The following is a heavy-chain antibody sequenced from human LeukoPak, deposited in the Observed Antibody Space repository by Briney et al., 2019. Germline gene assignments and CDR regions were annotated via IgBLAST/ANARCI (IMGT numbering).Heavy chain of an antibody. CDR2: ISAYNGNT. CDR1: GYTFTSYG. Sequence: GASVKDSCKASGYTFTSYGISWVRQAPGQGLEWMGWISAYNGNTNYAQKLQGRVTMTTDTSTSTAYMELRSLRSDDTAVYYCARDSVGYYDILTGYYYPSRFDYWGQGTLVTVSS. CDR3: ARDSVGYYDILTGYYYPSRFDY. D-gene: IGHD3-9*01. J-gene: IGHJ4*02. V-gene: IGHV1-18*04.